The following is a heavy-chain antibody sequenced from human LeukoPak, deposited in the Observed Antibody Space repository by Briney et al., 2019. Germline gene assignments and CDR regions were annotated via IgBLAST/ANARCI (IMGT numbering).Heavy chain of an antibody. Sequence: VASVKVSCKASGGTFSSYAISWVRQAPGQGLEWMGGIIPIFGTANYAQKFQGRVTITADKSTSTAYMELSSLRSEDTAVYCCARVVAVHRRLYYFDYWGQGTLVTVSS. J-gene: IGHJ4*02. CDR2: IIPIFGTA. CDR3: ARVVAVHRRLYYFDY. CDR1: GGTFSSYA. V-gene: IGHV1-69*06. D-gene: IGHD2-15*01.